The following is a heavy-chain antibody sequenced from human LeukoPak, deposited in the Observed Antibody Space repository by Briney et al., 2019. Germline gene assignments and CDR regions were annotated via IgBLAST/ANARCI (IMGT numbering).Heavy chain of an antibody. Sequence: PSQTLSLSCTVSGGSISSGGYYWTWIRQPPGKGLEWIGYIYHSRSTYNNPSLKSRVTISVDRSKNQFSLKLRSVTAADTAVYYCARLAMIVVGRVDYWGQGTLVTVSS. CDR2: IYHSRST. D-gene: IGHD3-22*01. V-gene: IGHV4-30-2*01. CDR3: ARLAMIVVGRVDY. CDR1: GGSISSGGYY. J-gene: IGHJ4*02.